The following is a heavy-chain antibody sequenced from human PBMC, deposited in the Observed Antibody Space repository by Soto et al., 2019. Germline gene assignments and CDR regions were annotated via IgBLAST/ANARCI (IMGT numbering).Heavy chain of an antibody. Sequence: QVQLVQSGPEVKKPGASVKVSCKTSGYSFTSYGISWVRQAPGQGLEWMGWISTYKGNTNYGQKFQGRVTMTTDSYTSTAYMELRSLRSDDTAVYYGATRSPAFDYWGQGTLVTVSS. CDR1: GYSFTSYG. CDR2: ISTYKGNT. J-gene: IGHJ4*02. V-gene: IGHV1-18*01. CDR3: ATRSPAFDY.